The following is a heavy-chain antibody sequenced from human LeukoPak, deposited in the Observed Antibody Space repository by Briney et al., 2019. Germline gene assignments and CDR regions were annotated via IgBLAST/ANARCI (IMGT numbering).Heavy chain of an antibody. CDR1: GYSISSGYY. J-gene: IGHJ4*02. V-gene: IGHV4-38-2*02. D-gene: IGHD6-19*01. CDR3: ARDDVPGIAVAGVFY. CDR2: IYHSGST. Sequence: KPSETLSLTCTVSGYSISSGYYWGWIRPPPGKGLEWIGSIYHSGSTYYNPSLKSRVTISVDTSKNQFSLKLSSVTAADTAVYYCARDDVPGIAVAGVFYWGQGTLVTVSS.